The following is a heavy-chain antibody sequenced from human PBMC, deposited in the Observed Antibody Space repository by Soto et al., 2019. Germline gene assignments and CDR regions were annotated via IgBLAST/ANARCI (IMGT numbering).Heavy chain of an antibody. CDR2: INAGNGNT. J-gene: IGHJ4*02. D-gene: IGHD2-8*01. CDR1: GYSFTSYA. Sequence: GASVKVSCKASGYSFTSYAMHGVRQAPGQRLEWMGWINAGNGNTKYSQKFQGRVTITRDTSASTAYMELSSLRSEDTAVYYCARGRDIVLMVYAQPSNWGQGTLVTVSS. V-gene: IGHV1-3*01. CDR3: ARGRDIVLMVYAQPSN.